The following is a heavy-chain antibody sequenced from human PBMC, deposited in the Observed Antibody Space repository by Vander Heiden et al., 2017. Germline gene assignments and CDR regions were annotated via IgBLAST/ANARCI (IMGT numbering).Heavy chain of an antibody. Sequence: GGGLCHSGGCLRHIFSASGFTFSSYAMTWVRQAPGKGLEWVSSIRSNGDTTNYADSVKGRFTISRDNSKNSLYLQMNSLRAEDTALYYCAKDGFAVATAMVDYWGQGTLVSVSS. V-gene: IGHV3-23*01. CDR2: IRSNGDTT. J-gene: IGHJ4*02. D-gene: IGHD6-19*01. CDR3: AKDGFAVATAMVDY. CDR1: GFTFSSYA.